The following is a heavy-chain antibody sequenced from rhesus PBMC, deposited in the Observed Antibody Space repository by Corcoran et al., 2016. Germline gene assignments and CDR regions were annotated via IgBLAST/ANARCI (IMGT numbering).Heavy chain of an antibody. D-gene: IGHD5-24*01. V-gene: IGHV4S14*01. CDR2: MYGSGGSN. CDR3: ARNSGYSYFDY. Sequence: QVQLQESGPGLVKPSETLSLTCAVSGYSISSGYYWGWIRQPPGKGLEWIGSMYGSGGSNYLNPSLKSRVTLSVDTSKNQFSLKLSSVTAADTAVYYCARNSGYSYFDYWGQGV. J-gene: IGHJ4*01. CDR1: GYSISSGYY.